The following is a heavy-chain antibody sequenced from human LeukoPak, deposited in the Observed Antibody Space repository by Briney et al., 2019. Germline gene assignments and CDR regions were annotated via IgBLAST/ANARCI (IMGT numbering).Heavy chain of an antibody. J-gene: IGHJ5*02. CDR2: IWYDGSNK. CDR3: ARGLDYGDYVGNWFDP. V-gene: IGHV3-33*08. CDR1: GFTFSSYG. D-gene: IGHD4-17*01. Sequence: GGSLRLSCAASGFTFSSYGMHWVRQAPGKGLEWVAVIWYDGSNKYYADSVKGRFTISRDNSKNTLYLQMNSLRAEDTAVYYCARGLDYGDYVGNWFDPWGQGTLVTVSS.